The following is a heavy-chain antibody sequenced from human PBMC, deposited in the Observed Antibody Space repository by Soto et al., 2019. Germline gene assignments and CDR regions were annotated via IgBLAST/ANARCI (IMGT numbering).Heavy chain of an antibody. D-gene: IGHD3-3*01. V-gene: IGHV4-31*03. CDR3: ARWWSGSRQGFDP. CDR2: IYYSGST. CDR1: GGSISSGDYY. Sequence: QVQLQESGPGLVKPSQTLSLTCTVSGGSISSGDYYWSWIRQHPGKGLEWIGYIYYSGSTYDNPSRKSRVTISLDTSKNQFSLKLSSVTAADTAVYYCARWWSGSRQGFDPWGQGTLVTVSS. J-gene: IGHJ5*02.